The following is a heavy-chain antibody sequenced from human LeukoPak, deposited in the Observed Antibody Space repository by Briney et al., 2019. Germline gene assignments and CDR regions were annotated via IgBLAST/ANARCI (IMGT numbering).Heavy chain of an antibody. CDR3: ARWLYSNYEGYYFDY. Sequence: GGSLRLSCAASGFTFSSYAMSWVRQAPGKGLEWVSVIYGGGSTYYADSVKGRFTISRDNSKNTLYLQMNSLRAEDTAVYYCARWLYSNYEGYYFDYWGQGTLVTVSS. V-gene: IGHV3-53*01. J-gene: IGHJ4*02. CDR1: GFTFSSYA. CDR2: IYGGGST. D-gene: IGHD4-11*01.